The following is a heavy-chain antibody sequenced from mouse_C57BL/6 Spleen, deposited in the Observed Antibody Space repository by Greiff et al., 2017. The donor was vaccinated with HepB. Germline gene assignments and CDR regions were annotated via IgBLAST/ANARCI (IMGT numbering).Heavy chain of an antibody. CDR1: GYTFTSYT. CDR2: INPSSGYT. V-gene: IGHV1-4*01. J-gene: IGHJ3*01. Sequence: VKLMESGAELARPGASVKMSCKASGYTFTSYTMHWVKQRPGQGLEWIGYINPSSGYTKYNQKFKDKATFTADKSSSTAYMQLSSLTSEDSAVYYCARSSSYGSSSFAYWGQGTLVTVSA. D-gene: IGHD1-1*01. CDR3: ARSSSYGSSSFAY.